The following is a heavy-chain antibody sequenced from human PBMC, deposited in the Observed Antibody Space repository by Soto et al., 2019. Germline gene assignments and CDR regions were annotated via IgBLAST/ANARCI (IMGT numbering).Heavy chain of an antibody. Sequence: PSETLSLTCTVSGGSISSSSYYWGWIRQPPGKGLEWIGSIYYSGSTYYNPSLKSRVTISVDTSKNQFSLKLSSVTAADTAVYYCARRTIVGGIKSFYFDYWGQGTPVTVSS. J-gene: IGHJ4*02. CDR2: IYYSGST. CDR1: GGSISSSSYY. D-gene: IGHD1-26*01. V-gene: IGHV4-39*01. CDR3: ARRTIVGGIKSFYFDY.